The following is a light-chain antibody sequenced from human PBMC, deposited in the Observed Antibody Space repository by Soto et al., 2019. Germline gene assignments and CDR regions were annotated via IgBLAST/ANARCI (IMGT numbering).Light chain of an antibody. CDR3: ISYTSTSTLVV. CDR2: DVS. J-gene: IGLJ3*02. V-gene: IGLV2-14*03. CDR1: SSDVGTYKY. Sequence: QSDLTQPASVSGSPGQSITISCTGTSSDVGTYKYVSWYQHHPGKDPKLMIYDVSDRPSGVSNRFSGSKSGNTASLNISGLQAADEAVYYFISYTSTSTLVVFGGGTKLTVL.